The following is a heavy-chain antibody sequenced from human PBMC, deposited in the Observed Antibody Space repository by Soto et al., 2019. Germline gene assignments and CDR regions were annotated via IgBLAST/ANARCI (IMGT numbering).Heavy chain of an antibody. V-gene: IGHV3-33*01. J-gene: IGHJ4*02. Sequence: GGSLRLSCAASGFTFSSYGMHWVRQAPGKGLEWVAVIWYDGSNKYYADSVKGRFTISRDNSKNTLYLQMNSLRAEDTAAYYCARDHPPYYFDYWGQGTLVTVSS. CDR3: ARDHPPYYFDY. CDR1: GFTFSSYG. CDR2: IWYDGSNK.